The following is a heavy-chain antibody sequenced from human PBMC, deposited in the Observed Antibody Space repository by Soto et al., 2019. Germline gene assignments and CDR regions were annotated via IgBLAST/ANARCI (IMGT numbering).Heavy chain of an antibody. CDR2: ISGSGGST. D-gene: IGHD2-2*01. J-gene: IGHJ4*02. CDR3: AKCRVRSTSCHALGY. Sequence: PGESLKISCAASGFTFSSYAMSWVRQAPGKGLEWVSAISGSGGSTYYADSVKGRFTISRDNSKNTLYLQMNSLRAEDTAVYYCAKCRVRSTSCHALGYWGQGTLVTVSS. V-gene: IGHV3-23*01. CDR1: GFTFSSYA.